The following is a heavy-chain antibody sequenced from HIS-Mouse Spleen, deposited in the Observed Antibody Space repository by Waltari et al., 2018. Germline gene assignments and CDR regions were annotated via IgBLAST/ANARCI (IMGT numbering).Heavy chain of an antibody. J-gene: IGHJ4*02. Sequence: QVQLQQWGAGLLKPSETLSLTCAVYGGSFSGYYGSWIRQPPGKGLEWIGESNHSGSTNSNPSLKGRVTISVDTSKNQFSLKLSSVTAADTAVYYCARGKGSSSWYYFDYWGQGTLVTVSS. V-gene: IGHV4-34*01. CDR2: SNHSGST. CDR3: ARGKGSSSWYYFDY. CDR1: GGSFSGYY. D-gene: IGHD6-13*01.